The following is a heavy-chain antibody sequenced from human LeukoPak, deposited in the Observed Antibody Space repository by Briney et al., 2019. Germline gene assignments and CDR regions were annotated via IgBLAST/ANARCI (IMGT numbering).Heavy chain of an antibody. V-gene: IGHV3-30*04. CDR3: ARDRVGD. J-gene: IGHJ4*02. CDR1: GFTFTSYH. Sequence: GGSLRLSCVVSGFTFTSYHMHWVRQAPGKGPEWVAFISSDGIPQSYADSVRGRFTVSRDNSKNTLYLEMGRLKTEDTAVYFCARDRVGDWGQGTLVTVSS. D-gene: IGHD3-10*01. CDR2: ISSDGIPQ.